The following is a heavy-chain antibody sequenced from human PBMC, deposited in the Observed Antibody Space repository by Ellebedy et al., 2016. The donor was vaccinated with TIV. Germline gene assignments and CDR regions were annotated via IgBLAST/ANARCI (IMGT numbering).Heavy chain of an antibody. J-gene: IGHJ4*02. Sequence: GESLKISXAASGFTFSDHYMDWVRQAPGKGLEWVARIRNLANSYSTNYAASVAGRFTISRDDSQNSLYLQMNSLRVEDTAVYYCTREYRWSGGFYSDYWGQGTLVTVSS. CDR1: GFTFSDHY. CDR3: TREYRWSGGFYSDY. D-gene: IGHD3-3*01. CDR2: IRNLANSYST. V-gene: IGHV3-72*01.